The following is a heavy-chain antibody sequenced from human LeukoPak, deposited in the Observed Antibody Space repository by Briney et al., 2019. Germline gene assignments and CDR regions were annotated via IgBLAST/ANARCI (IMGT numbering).Heavy chain of an antibody. Sequence: ASVKVSCKASGYTFTSYYMHWVRQAPGQGLEWMGIINPSGGSTSYAQKFQGRVTITADKSTSTAYMELSSLRSEDTAVYYCARAVYYDILTGYSQFDYWGQGTLVTVSS. J-gene: IGHJ4*02. CDR2: INPSGGST. V-gene: IGHV1-46*01. CDR1: GYTFTSYY. CDR3: ARAVYYDILTGYSQFDY. D-gene: IGHD3-9*01.